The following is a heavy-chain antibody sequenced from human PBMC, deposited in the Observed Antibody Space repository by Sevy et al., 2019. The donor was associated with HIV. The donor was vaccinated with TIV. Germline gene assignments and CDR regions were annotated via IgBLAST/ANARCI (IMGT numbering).Heavy chain of an antibody. J-gene: IGHJ6*02. CDR2: IKRKTDGGTT. V-gene: IGHV3-15*01. Sequence: GGSLRLSCAASGFTFSNAWMSWVRQAPGKGLEWVGRIKRKTDGGTTDYPAPVKGRFTILRDDSKNTLYLQMNSLKTEDTAVYYCTTDGTGDHNYYYYGMDVWGQGTTVTVSS. CDR1: GFTFSNAW. D-gene: IGHD7-27*01. CDR3: TTDGTGDHNYYYYGMDV.